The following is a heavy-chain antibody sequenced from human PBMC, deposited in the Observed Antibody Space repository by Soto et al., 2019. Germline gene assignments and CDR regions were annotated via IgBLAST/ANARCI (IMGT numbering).Heavy chain of an antibody. J-gene: IGHJ4*02. CDR1: GFTFSNYW. V-gene: IGHV3-74*01. CDR2: INSDGSST. CDR3: ARDGGWARFDS. Sequence: EVQLEESGGGLVQPGGSLRLSCAASGFTFSNYWMHWVRQAPGKGLVWVSRINSDGSSTTYADSVKGRFTVSRDNAKNTLYLEMNSLRAEDTSVYYCARDGGWARFDSWGQGTLVTVS. D-gene: IGHD6-19*01.